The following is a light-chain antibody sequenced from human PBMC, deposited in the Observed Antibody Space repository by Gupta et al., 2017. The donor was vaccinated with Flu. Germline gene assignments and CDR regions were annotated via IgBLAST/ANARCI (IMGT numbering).Light chain of an antibody. CDR2: DVS. V-gene: IGLV2-11*01. CDR1: SSDVGGYNY. CDR3: CSYAGSSLV. Sequence: QSALTQPRSVSGSPGQSVTISCPGTSSDVGGYNYVSWYQQHPGKAPKLMIYDVSKRPSGVPDRFSGSRSGNTASLTISGLQAEDEAEYYCCSYAGSSLVFGGGTKLTVL. J-gene: IGLJ3*02.